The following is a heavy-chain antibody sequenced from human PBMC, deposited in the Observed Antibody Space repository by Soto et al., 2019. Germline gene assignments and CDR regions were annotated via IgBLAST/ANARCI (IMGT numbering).Heavy chain of an antibody. Sequence: PGGSLRLSCAASGFTFSSYAMSWVRQAPGKGLEWVSAISGSGGSTYYADSVKGRFTISRDNSKNTLYLQMNSLRAEDTAVYYCAKDLYYYGSGSLMTFDYWGQGTLVTVSS. CDR1: GFTFSSYA. V-gene: IGHV3-23*01. CDR2: ISGSGGST. CDR3: AKDLYYYGSGSLMTFDY. D-gene: IGHD3-10*01. J-gene: IGHJ4*02.